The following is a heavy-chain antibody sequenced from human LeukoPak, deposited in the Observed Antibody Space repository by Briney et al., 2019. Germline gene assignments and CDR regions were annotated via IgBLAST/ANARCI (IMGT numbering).Heavy chain of an antibody. V-gene: IGHV4-4*07. CDR1: GGSISASY. Sequence: SETLSLTCTVSGGSISASYWSWIRQPAGKGLEWIGRIYTSAYTTEITNYNPSLKSRVTLSIDTSKNQFSLRLSSVTAADTAMFYCAKGNGDDDAFDIWGQGTMVTVSS. CDR3: AKGNGDDDAFDI. J-gene: IGHJ3*02. CDR2: IYTSAYTTEIT. D-gene: IGHD4-17*01.